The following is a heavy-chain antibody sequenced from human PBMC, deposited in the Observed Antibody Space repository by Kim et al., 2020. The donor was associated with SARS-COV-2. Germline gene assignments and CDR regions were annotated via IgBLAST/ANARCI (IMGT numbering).Heavy chain of an antibody. CDR2: FDPEDGET. CDR3: ATGPPYGDYKGNWFDP. D-gene: IGHD4-17*01. J-gene: IGHJ5*02. CDR1: GYTLTELS. V-gene: IGHV1-24*01. Sequence: ASVKVSCKVSGYTLTELSMHWVRQAPGKGLEWMGGFDPEDGETIYAQKFQGRVTMTEDTSTDTAYMELSSLRSEDTAVYYCATGPPYGDYKGNWFDPWGQGTLVTVSS.